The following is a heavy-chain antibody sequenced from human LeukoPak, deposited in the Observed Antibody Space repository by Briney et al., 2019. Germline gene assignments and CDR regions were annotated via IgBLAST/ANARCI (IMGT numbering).Heavy chain of an antibody. CDR3: ARDRSYYDYVWGSYRYTGFDY. J-gene: IGHJ4*02. V-gene: IGHV4-39*07. CDR2: IYYSGST. Sequence: PSETLSLTCTVSGGSISSSSYYWGWIRQPPGKGLEWIGSIYYSGSTYYNPSLKSRVTISVDTSKNQFSLKLSSVTVADTAVYYCARDRSYYDYVWGSYRYTGFDYRGQGTLVTVSS. CDR1: GGSISSSSYY. D-gene: IGHD3-16*02.